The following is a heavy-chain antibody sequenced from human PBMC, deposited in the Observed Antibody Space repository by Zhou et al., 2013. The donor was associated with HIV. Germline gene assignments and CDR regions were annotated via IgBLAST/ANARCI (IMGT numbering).Heavy chain of an antibody. CDR1: GDTLRGYS. J-gene: IGHJ4*02. V-gene: IGHV1-69*05. Sequence: QVQLVQSGSSVKKPGSSVRVSCTASGDTLRGYSVTWVRQAPGQGLEWIGGIIPTTGTANYVQNLQGRVTVTTDDSTGTAYMDLASLTSEDTGIYYCAATYMTSSGTILFDSWGQGTLVTVSS. CDR3: AATYMTSSGTILFDS. D-gene: IGHD2-21*01. CDR2: IIPTTGTA.